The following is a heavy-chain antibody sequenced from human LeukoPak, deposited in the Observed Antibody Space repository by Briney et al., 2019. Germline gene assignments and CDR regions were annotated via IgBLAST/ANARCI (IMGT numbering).Heavy chain of an antibody. CDR3: ASGFGFDCSSTSCSYFDY. CDR2: IKQDGSEK. Sequence: PGGSLRLSCAASGFTFSSYWMRLVRKAPGMGLEGVANIKQDGSEKYYVDSVKGRFTISRDNAKNSLYLQMNSLRAEDTAVYYCASGFGFDCSSTSCSYFDYWGQGTLVTVSS. V-gene: IGHV3-7*01. J-gene: IGHJ4*02. CDR1: GFTFSSYW. D-gene: IGHD2-2*01.